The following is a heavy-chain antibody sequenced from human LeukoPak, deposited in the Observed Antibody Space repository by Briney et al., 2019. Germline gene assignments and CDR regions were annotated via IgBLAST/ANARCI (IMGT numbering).Heavy chain of an antibody. Sequence: PSETLSLTCAVYGGSISSYYWSWIRQPPGKGLEWIGYIYYSGSTNYNPSLKSRVTISVDTSKNQFSLKLSSVTAADTAVYYCAKVYCSGGSCYSGIYWYFDLWGRGTLVTVSS. D-gene: IGHD2-15*01. CDR2: IYYSGST. V-gene: IGHV4-59*01. CDR3: AKVYCSGGSCYSGIYWYFDL. J-gene: IGHJ2*01. CDR1: GGSISSYY.